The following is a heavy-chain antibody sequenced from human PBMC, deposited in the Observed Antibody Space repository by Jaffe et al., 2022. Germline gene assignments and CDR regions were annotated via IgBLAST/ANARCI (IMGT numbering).Heavy chain of an antibody. CDR3: ASLLGGAYCGGDCSYYYMDV. CDR1: GGSISSSNW. D-gene: IGHD2-21*01. CDR2: IYHSGST. V-gene: IGHV4-4*02. J-gene: IGHJ6*03. Sequence: QVQLQESGPGLVKPSGTLSLTCAVSGGSISSSNWWSWIRQPPGKGLEWIGEIYHSGSTNYNPSLKSRVTISVDKSKNQFSLKLSSVTAADTAVYYCASLLGGAYCGGDCSYYYMDVWGKGTTVTVSS.